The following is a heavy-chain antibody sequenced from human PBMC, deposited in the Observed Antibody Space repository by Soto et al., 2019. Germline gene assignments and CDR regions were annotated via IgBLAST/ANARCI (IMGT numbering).Heavy chain of an antibody. CDR1: GFTFISYA. J-gene: IGHJ3*02. CDR2: ISGSGGST. V-gene: IGHV3-23*01. Sequence: GGSLRLSCAASGFTFISYAMSWVRQAPGKGLEWVSAISGSGGSTYYADSVKGRFTISRDNSKNTLYLQMNSLRAEDTAVYYCAKVFIVAYYDFWSGDYTNDAFDIWGQGTMVTVSS. CDR3: AKVFIVAYYDFWSGDYTNDAFDI. D-gene: IGHD3-3*01.